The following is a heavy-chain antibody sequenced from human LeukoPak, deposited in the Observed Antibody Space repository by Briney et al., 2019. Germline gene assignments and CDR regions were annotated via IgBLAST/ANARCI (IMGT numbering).Heavy chain of an antibody. V-gene: IGHV3-21*01. Sequence: GGSLRLSCAASGFTFSSYSMNWVRQAPGKGLEWVSSISSSSSYIYYADSVKGRFTISRDNAKNSLYLQMNSLRAEDTAVYYCARVFGGIFPPDFDYWGQGTLVTVSS. CDR2: ISSSSSYI. CDR3: ARVFGGIFPPDFDY. J-gene: IGHJ4*02. CDR1: GFTFSSYS. D-gene: IGHD1-14*01.